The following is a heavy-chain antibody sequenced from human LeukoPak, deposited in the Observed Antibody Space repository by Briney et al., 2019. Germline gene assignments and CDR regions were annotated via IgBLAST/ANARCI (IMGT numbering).Heavy chain of an antibody. CDR3: AREILYDSTGYYL. CDR2: IYYSGST. CDR1: GGSITSYY. D-gene: IGHD3-22*01. J-gene: IGHJ4*02. Sequence: SETLSLTCTVSGGSITSYYWSWIRQPPGKVLEWIGSIYYSGSTYYNPSLKSRVTISIDTSKNQFSLRLRSVTAADTAVYYCAREILYDSTGYYLWGQGTVVTVSS. V-gene: IGHV4-39*07.